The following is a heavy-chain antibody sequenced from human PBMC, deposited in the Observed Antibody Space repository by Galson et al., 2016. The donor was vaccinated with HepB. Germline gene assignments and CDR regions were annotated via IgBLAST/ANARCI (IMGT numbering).Heavy chain of an antibody. V-gene: IGHV3-48*02. CDR1: GFTFSSYG. CDR3: ASVLVAGTNY. Sequence: SLRLSCAASGFTFSSYGLHWFRQAPGKGLEWVSFTTSGSTTMYYADSVKGRFTISRDNAKNSLSLQMNSLRDEDTAVYYCASVLVAGTNYWGQGTLVTVSS. CDR2: TTSGSTTM. J-gene: IGHJ4*02. D-gene: IGHD6-19*01.